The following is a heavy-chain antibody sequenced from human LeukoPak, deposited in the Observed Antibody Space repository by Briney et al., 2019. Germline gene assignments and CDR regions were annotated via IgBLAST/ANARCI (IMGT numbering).Heavy chain of an antibody. CDR2: INHSGST. Sequence: SETLSLTCAVYGGSFSGYYWSWIRQPPGKGLEWIGEINHSGSTNYNPSLKSRVTISVDTSKNQFSLKLSSVTAADTAVYYCARVPHDSSGYYSRRSFDYWGQGTLVTVSS. J-gene: IGHJ4*02. D-gene: IGHD3-22*01. CDR3: ARVPHDSSGYYSRRSFDY. V-gene: IGHV4-34*01. CDR1: GGSFSGYY.